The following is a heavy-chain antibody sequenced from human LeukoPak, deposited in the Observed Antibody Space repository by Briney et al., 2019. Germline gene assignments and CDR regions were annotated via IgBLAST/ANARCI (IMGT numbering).Heavy chain of an antibody. CDR1: GFTFDDYG. D-gene: IGHD4-17*01. Sequence: GGSLRLSCAASGFTFDDYGMSWVRQAPGKGLEWVSGINWNGGSTGYADSVKGRFTISRDNAKNSLYLQMNSLRAEDTAVYYCARTTVTTFGFDYWGQGTLVTVSS. J-gene: IGHJ4*02. V-gene: IGHV3-20*04. CDR3: ARTTVTTFGFDY. CDR2: INWNGGST.